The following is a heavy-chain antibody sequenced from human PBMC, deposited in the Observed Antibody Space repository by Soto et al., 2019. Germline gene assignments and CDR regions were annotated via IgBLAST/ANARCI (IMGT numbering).Heavy chain of an antibody. V-gene: IGHV3-30*18. J-gene: IGHJ4*02. CDR3: AKDGSEGYCSGGSCYSFDY. CDR1: GFTFSSYG. D-gene: IGHD2-15*01. Sequence: GGSLRLSCAASGFTFSSYGMHWVRQAPGKGLEWVAVISYDGSNKYYADSVKGRFTISRDNSKNTLYLQMNSLRAEDTAVYYCAKDGSEGYCSGGSCYSFDYWGQGTLVTVSS. CDR2: ISYDGSNK.